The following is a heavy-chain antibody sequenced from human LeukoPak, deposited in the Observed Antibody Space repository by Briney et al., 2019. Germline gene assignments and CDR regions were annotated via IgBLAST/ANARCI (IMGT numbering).Heavy chain of an antibody. J-gene: IGHJ3*02. CDR2: ISWNSGRT. V-gene: IGHV3-9*03. Sequence: GGSLRLSCTASGFTFDDYAIDWVRQVPGKGLEWVSGISWNSGRTDYADSVKGRFTISRDNAKNSLYLQMNSVTAEDMALFYCAEDMGYSSTGAFDIWGQGTMVSVSS. CDR3: AEDMGYSSTGAFDI. D-gene: IGHD6-19*01. CDR1: GFTFDDYA.